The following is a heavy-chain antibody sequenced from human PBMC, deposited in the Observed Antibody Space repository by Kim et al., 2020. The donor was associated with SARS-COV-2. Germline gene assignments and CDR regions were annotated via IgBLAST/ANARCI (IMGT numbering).Heavy chain of an antibody. V-gene: IGHV4-4*07. CDR3: ARQVAGTDRRFDY. J-gene: IGHJ4*02. CDR2: IHASGST. CDR1: GGSFSSYR. Sequence: SETLSLICTVSGGSFSSYRWSWIRQSAGKGLEWIGRIHASGSTNYNPSLKSRLTMSVDASQHQMSLELSSVTAADTAMYYCARQVAGTDRRFDYWGQGILVTVSS. D-gene: IGHD6-19*01.